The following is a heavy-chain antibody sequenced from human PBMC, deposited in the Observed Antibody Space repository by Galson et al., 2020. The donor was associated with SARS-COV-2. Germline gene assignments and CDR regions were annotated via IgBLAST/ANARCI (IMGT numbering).Heavy chain of an antibody. D-gene: IGHD6-19*01. Sequence: GGSLRLSCAASGFTFRSYALPWVRQAPGKGLEWVAVISYDGSNKYYADSVKGRFTISRDNSKNTLYRQMNSLRAEDTAVYYCAGGRAVAGPYGMDVWGQGTTVTVSS. CDR3: AGGRAVAGPYGMDV. J-gene: IGHJ6*02. CDR1: GFTFRSYA. V-gene: IGHV3-30*04. CDR2: ISYDGSNK.